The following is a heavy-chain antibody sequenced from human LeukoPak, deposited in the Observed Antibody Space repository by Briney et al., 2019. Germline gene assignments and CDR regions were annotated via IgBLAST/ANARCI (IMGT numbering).Heavy chain of an antibody. CDR1: GYSISNAYY. J-gene: IGHJ4*02. Sequence: KPSETLSLTCTVSGYSISNAYYWGWIRQPPGKGLEWIGSLYHSGSTYYNPSLKSRVTTSVDTSKNRFSLKLTSVTAADTAVYYCARELHSGSYYFDYWGQGTLVTVSS. D-gene: IGHD1-26*01. V-gene: IGHV4-38-2*02. CDR3: ARELHSGSYYFDY. CDR2: LYHSGST.